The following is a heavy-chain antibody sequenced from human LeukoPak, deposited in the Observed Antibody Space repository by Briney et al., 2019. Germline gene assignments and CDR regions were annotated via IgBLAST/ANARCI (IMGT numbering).Heavy chain of an antibody. J-gene: IGHJ4*02. D-gene: IGHD5-12*01. V-gene: IGHV3-23*01. CDR2: VSGDGDDT. CDR3: AKGAGTDIVATKSFDY. CDR1: GFMFNSFA. Sequence: GGSLRLSCAASGFMFNSFAMSWVRQAPGKGLEWVAIVSGDGDDTYYAESVKGRFTISRDNSKKTLHLQLSSLRAEDTAVYYCAKGAGTDIVATKSFDYWGQGTLVTVSS.